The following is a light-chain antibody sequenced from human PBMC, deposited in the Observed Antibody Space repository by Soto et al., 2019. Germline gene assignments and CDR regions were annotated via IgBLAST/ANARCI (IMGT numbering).Light chain of an antibody. CDR1: QSLLYSSNNQNY. Sequence: DIVMTQSPDSLAVSLGERATINCKSSQSLLYSSNNQNYLTWYQQKPGQPPKLLIYWASIRESGVPGRFSGSGSGTDFTLTISSLQAEDVAVYYCLQDSNYPRTFGQGTKLEIK. V-gene: IGKV4-1*01. CDR3: LQDSNYPRT. J-gene: IGKJ2*01. CDR2: WAS.